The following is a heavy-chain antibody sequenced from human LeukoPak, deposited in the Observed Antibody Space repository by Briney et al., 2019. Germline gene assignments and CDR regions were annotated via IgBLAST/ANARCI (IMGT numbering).Heavy chain of an antibody. J-gene: IGHJ4*02. CDR1: GGSFSGYY. Sequence: SETLSLTCAVYGGSFSGYYWSWLRQPPGKGLEWIGEINHSGSTNYNPSLKSRVTISVDTSKNQFSLKLSSVTAADTAVYYCARVTGGYDPYYFDYWGQGTLVTVSS. CDR3: ARVTGGYDPYYFDY. V-gene: IGHV4-34*01. CDR2: INHSGST. D-gene: IGHD5-12*01.